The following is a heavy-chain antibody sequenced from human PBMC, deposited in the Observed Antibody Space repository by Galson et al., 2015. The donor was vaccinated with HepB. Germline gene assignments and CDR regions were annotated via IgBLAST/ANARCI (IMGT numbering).Heavy chain of an antibody. Sequence: SLRLSCAASGFTFSSYSMNWVRQAPGKGLEWVSHISCSGSTIYDADSVKGRFTISRDNAKNSLYLQMNSQRAEVTAVYYCARGHSGYDTFDYWDQRTLVTVS. CDR2: ISCSGSTI. D-gene: IGHD5-12*01. V-gene: IGHV3-48*04. CDR3: ARGHSGYDTFDY. J-gene: IGHJ4*02. CDR1: GFTFSSYS.